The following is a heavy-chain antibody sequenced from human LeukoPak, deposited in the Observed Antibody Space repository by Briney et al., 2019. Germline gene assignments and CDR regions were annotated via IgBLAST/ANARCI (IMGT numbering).Heavy chain of an antibody. V-gene: IGHV1-8*01. CDR3: ARGGQWELPTNWFDP. CDR1: GYTFTSYD. J-gene: IGHJ5*02. Sequence: GASVKVSCKASGYTFTSYDINWVRQATGQGLEWMGWMNPNSGNTGYAQKFQGRVTMTRNTSISTAYMELSSLRSEDTAVYYCARGGQWELPTNWFDPWGQGTLVTVSS. D-gene: IGHD1-26*01. CDR2: MNPNSGNT.